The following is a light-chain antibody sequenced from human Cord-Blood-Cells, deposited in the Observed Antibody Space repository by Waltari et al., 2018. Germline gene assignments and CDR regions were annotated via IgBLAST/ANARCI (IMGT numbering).Light chain of an antibody. V-gene: IGLV2-8*01. CDR3: SSYAGSKNFV. CDR1: SSDVGGYNY. J-gene: IGLJ1*01. CDR2: EVS. Sequence: QSALTQPPSASGSPGQSVTISCTGTSSDVGGYNYVSWYQQHPGKAPKLMIYEVSKRPSGVPDRFSGSKSGNTASLTASGLQAEDEADYYCSSYAGSKNFVFGTGTKVTVL.